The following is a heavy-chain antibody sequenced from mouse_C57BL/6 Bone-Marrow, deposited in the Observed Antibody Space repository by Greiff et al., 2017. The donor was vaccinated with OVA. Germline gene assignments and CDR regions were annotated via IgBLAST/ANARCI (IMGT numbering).Heavy chain of an antibody. CDR2: ISSGGSYT. Sequence: EVKVVESGGDLVKPGGSLKLSCAASGFTFSSYGMSWVRQTPDKRLEWVATISSGGSYTYYPDSVKGRFTISRDNAKNTLYLQMSSLKSEDTAMYYCARPIYYGYDEAYWGQGTLVTVSA. CDR1: GFTFSSYG. D-gene: IGHD2-2*01. CDR3: ARPIYYGYDEAY. J-gene: IGHJ3*01. V-gene: IGHV5-6*01.